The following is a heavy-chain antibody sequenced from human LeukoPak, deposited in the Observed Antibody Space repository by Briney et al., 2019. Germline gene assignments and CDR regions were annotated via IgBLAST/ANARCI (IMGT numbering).Heavy chain of an antibody. D-gene: IGHD3-16*01. CDR3: ARVRSGGVQFDY. CDR1: GCTFTGYY. V-gene: IGHV1-2*02. J-gene: IGHJ4*02. CDR2: INPNSGGT. Sequence: ASVKVSCKVSGCTFTGYYMHWVRQAPGQGLEWMGWINPNSGGTNYAQKFQGRVTMTRDTSISTAYMELSRLRSDDTAVYYCARVRSGGVQFDYWGQGTLVTVSS.